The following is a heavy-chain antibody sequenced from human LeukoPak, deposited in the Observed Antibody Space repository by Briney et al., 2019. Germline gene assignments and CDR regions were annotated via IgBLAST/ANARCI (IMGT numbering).Heavy chain of an antibody. D-gene: IGHD3-3*01. CDR3: ARATIFGVVITYYYYYGMDV. V-gene: IGHV1-2*02. CDR2: INPNSGGT. J-gene: IGHJ6*02. Sequence: GASVKVSCEASGYTFTGYYMHWVRQAPGQGLEWMGWINPNSGGTNYAQKFQGRVTMTRDTSISTAYMELSRLRSDDTAVYYCARATIFGVVITYYYYYGMDVWGQGTTVTVSS. CDR1: GYTFTGYY.